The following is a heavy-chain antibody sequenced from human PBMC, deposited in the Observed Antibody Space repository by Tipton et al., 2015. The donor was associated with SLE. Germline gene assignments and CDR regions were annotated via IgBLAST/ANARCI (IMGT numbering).Heavy chain of an antibody. V-gene: IGHV4-34*01. J-gene: IGHJ4*02. CDR1: GGSFSGYY. CDR2: INHSGST. D-gene: IGHD6-19*01. CDR3: ARRQVAGIDY. Sequence: TLSLTCAVYGGSFSGYYWSWIRQPPGKGLEWIGEINHSGSTNYSPSFQGHVTISADKSISTAYLQWSSLKASDTAMYYCARRQVAGIDYWGQGTLVTVSS.